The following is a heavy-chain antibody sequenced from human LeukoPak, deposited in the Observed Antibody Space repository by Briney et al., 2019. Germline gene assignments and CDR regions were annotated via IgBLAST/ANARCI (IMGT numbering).Heavy chain of an antibody. Sequence: SETLSLTCTVSGDSISDYYWTWIRQPPGKGLEWIGYIHYSGSTNYNPSLKSRVTISVDTSKNQFSLKLSSVTAADTAVYYCARASITYYYYYMGVWGKGTTVTISS. D-gene: IGHD1-20*01. V-gene: IGHV4-59*01. CDR2: IHYSGST. CDR1: GDSISDYY. J-gene: IGHJ6*03. CDR3: ARASITYYYYYMGV.